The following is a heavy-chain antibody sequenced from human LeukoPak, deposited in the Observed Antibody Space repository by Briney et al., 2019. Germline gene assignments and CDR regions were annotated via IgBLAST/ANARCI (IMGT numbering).Heavy chain of an antibody. CDR2: IIPIFGTA. CDR1: GGTFSSYA. D-gene: IGHD3-22*01. CDR3: AREGHYYDSRISLYFGNQNNWFDP. Sequence: GASVKVSCKASGGTFSSYAISWVRQAPGQGLEWMGGIIPIFGTANYAQKFQGRVTITADESTSTAYMELSSLRSEDTAVYYCAREGHYYDSRISLYFGNQNNWFDPWGQGTLVTVSS. J-gene: IGHJ5*02. V-gene: IGHV1-69*13.